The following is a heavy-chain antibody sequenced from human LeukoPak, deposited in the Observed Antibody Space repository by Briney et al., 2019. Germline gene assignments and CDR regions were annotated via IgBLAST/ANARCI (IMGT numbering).Heavy chain of an antibody. V-gene: IGHV1-18*01. J-gene: IGHJ3*02. Sequence: ASVKVSCKASGYTFTSYGISWVRQAPGQGLEWMGWISAYNGNTNYAQKLQGRVTMTTDTSTSTAYMELRSLRSDDTAVYYCARDLGSELYDSSGRDAFDIWGQGTTVTVSS. CDR1: GYTFTSYG. D-gene: IGHD3-22*01. CDR2: ISAYNGNT. CDR3: ARDLGSELYDSSGRDAFDI.